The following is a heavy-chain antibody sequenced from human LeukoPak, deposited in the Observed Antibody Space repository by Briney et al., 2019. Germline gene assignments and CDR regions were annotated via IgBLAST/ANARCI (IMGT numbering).Heavy chain of an antibody. CDR2: IFYSGNT. CDR1: GGSVSSGTYY. Sequence: SQTLSLTCTVSGGSVSSGTYYWSWIRQPAGKRLEWIGRIFYSGNTDCNPSLESRVTISLDTSKNQFSLTLSSVTAADTGVYYCARDRRGTAVAGIDYWGQGTLVTVSS. CDR3: ARDRRGTAVAGIDY. D-gene: IGHD6-19*01. J-gene: IGHJ4*02. V-gene: IGHV4-61*02.